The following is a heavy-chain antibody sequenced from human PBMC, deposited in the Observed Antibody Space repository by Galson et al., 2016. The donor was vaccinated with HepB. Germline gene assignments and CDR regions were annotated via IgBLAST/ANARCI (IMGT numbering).Heavy chain of an antibody. CDR3: ARHGHIAISVPDL. J-gene: IGHJ5*02. Sequence: SETLSLTCTVSGGSISSVGHYWSWIRQSPGKGLEWIGFIFYDGTSIYNPSLRSRVSMSVEKSKNQFYLRLSSVNAADTAVYYCARHGHIAISVPDLWGQGALVAVSS. CDR1: GGSISSVGHY. D-gene: IGHD2-21*01. V-gene: IGHV4-39*01. CDR2: IFYDGTS.